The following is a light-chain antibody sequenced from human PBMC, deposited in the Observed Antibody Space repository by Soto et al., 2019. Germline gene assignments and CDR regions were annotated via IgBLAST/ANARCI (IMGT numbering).Light chain of an antibody. CDR3: QQYDTWPRT. J-gene: IGKJ1*01. CDR1: QSVSTN. V-gene: IGKV3-15*01. Sequence: DIVMTQSPASLSVPPGERATPSCRASQSVSTNFAWYLQKPGQAPRLLIYGASTRATAVPARFTASGSGTEFTLSISSLQSDDFGVYYCQQYDTWPRTFGQGTKVDIK. CDR2: GAS.